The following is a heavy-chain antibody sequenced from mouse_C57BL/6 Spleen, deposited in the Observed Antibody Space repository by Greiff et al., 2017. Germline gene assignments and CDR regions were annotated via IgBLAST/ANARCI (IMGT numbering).Heavy chain of an antibody. CDR2: IDPENGDT. V-gene: IGHV14-4*01. CDR1: GFNINDDY. CDR3: TSKLGY. Sequence: VQLKESGAELVRPGASVKLSCTASGFNINDDYMHWVKQRPEQGLEWIGWIDPENGDTEYASKFQGKATITADTSSNTAYLQLSSLTSEDTAVYYCTSKLGYWGQGTLVTVSA. D-gene: IGHD1-3*01. J-gene: IGHJ3*01.